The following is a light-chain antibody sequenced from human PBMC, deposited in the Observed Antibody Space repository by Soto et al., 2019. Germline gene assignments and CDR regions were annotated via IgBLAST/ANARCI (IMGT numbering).Light chain of an antibody. CDR1: QSVSSSY. CDR3: QQYGSSPNT. Sequence: EIVLTQSPGTLSLSPGERATLSCRASQSVSSSYLAWYQQKPGQAPRLLIYGASSRATGIPDRFSGSGSGTDFTLTISRLETEDFAVYYCQQYGSSPNTFGGGTKWIS. CDR2: GAS. J-gene: IGKJ4*01. V-gene: IGKV3-20*01.